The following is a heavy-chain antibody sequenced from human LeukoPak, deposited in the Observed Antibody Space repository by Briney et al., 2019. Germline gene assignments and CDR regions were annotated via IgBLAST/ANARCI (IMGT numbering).Heavy chain of an antibody. D-gene: IGHD3-10*01. J-gene: IGHJ4*02. V-gene: IGHV1-8*01. CDR3: ARRIISDY. CDR2: LNPHSGNT. CDR1: GYTFTNYD. Sequence: ASVKVSCKASGYTFTNYDINWVRQATGQGLEWMGWLNPHSGNTGYAQKFQGRVTMTRNTSISTAYMELSSLRSDDTAVYYCARRIISDYWGQGSLVTVSA.